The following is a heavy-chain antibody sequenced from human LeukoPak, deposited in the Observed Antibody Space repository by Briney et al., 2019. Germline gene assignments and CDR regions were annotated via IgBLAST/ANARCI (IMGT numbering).Heavy chain of an antibody. V-gene: IGHV4-39*01. CDR1: GGSISSSSNY. D-gene: IGHD1-14*01. CDR2: IYYSGST. Sequence: KTSETLSLTCTVSGGSISSSSNYWGWIRQPPGKGLEWIGSIYYSGSTYYNPSLKSRVTISVDTSKNQFSLKLSSVTAADTAVYYCARLWLEPRTLSFDYWGQGTLVTVSS. J-gene: IGHJ4*02. CDR3: ARLWLEPRTLSFDY.